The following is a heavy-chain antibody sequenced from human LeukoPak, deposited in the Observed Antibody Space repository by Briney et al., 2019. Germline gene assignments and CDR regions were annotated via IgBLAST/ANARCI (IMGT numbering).Heavy chain of an antibody. CDR1: GFTFSSYE. CDR2: ISSSGRTT. CDR3: AELGITMIGGV. Sequence: GGSLRLSCAASGFTFSSYEMNWVRQAPGKGLEWVSYISSSGRTTYYADSVKGRFTISRDNAKNSLYLQMNSLRAEDTAVYYCAELGITMIGGVWGKGTTVTISS. D-gene: IGHD3-10*02. V-gene: IGHV3-48*03. J-gene: IGHJ6*04.